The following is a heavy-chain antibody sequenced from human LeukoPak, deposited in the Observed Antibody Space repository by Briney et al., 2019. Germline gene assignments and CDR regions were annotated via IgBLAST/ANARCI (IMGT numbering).Heavy chain of an antibody. J-gene: IGHJ4*02. CDR3: ARADPGYCSGGSCYFDY. D-gene: IGHD2-15*01. CDR2: IVTASDT. Sequence: GGSLRLSCAASGFTFSSYDMHWVPHATGKGLEWVSAIVTASDTYYPGSVKGRFTISRENAKNALYLQMNRLRAGDTAVYYCARADPGYCSGGSCYFDYWGQGTLVTVSS. CDR1: GFTFSSYD. V-gene: IGHV3-13*01.